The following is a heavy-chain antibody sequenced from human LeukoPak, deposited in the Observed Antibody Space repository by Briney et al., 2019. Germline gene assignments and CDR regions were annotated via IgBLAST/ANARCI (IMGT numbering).Heavy chain of an antibody. CDR3: ARSTRRHYSSGLSY. CDR1: GGSVSSGGNY. Sequence: SETLSLTCTVSGGSVSSGGNYWSWLRQLPGKGLEWIGYIYYVGNTNYNPSLKSRLSMSVDTSKNQFSLSLTSVTAADTAVYYCARSTRRHYSSGLSYWGQGTLVTVSS. V-gene: IGHV4-31*03. D-gene: IGHD6-19*01. J-gene: IGHJ4*02. CDR2: IYYVGNT.